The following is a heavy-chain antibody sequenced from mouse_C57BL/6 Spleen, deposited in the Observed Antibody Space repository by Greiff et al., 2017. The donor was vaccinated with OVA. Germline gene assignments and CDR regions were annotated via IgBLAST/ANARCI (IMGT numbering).Heavy chain of an antibody. D-gene: IGHD1-1*01. J-gene: IGHJ2*01. CDR1: GYTFTSYW. V-gene: IGHV1-74*01. CDR2: IHPSDSDT. Sequence: QVQLKQPGAELVKPGASVKVSCKASGYTFTSYWMHWVKQRPGQGLEWIGRIHPSDSDTNYNQKFKGKATLTVDKSSSTAYMQLSSLTSEDSAVYYCASITLCSSVDYWGQGTTLTVSS. CDR3: ASITLCSSVDY.